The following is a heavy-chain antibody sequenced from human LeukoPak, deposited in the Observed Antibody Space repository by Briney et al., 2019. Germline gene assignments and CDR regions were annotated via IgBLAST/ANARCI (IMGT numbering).Heavy chain of an antibody. CDR3: AREGIRIAAAGTIDY. V-gene: IGHV1-18*01. D-gene: IGHD6-13*01. Sequence: GASVKVSCKASGYTFTSYGISWVRQAPGQGLEWMGWISPYNGNTNYAQKFQGRVTVTTDTSTSTAYMELRSLRSDDTAMYYCAREGIRIAAAGTIDYWGQGTLVTVSS. CDR2: ISPYNGNT. CDR1: GYTFTSYG. J-gene: IGHJ4*02.